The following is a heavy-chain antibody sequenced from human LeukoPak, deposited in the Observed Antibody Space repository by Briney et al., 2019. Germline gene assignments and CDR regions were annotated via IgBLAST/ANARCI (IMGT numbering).Heavy chain of an antibody. CDR2: INPSGGST. CDR1: GYTSTSYY. CDR3: ARYYGGNTRGFDP. V-gene: IGHV1-46*01. D-gene: IGHD4-23*01. J-gene: IGHJ5*02. Sequence: ASVKVSCKASGYTSTSYYMHWVRQAPGQGLEWMGIINPSGGSTSYAQKFQGRVTMTRDTSTSTVYMELSSLRSEDTAVYYCARYYGGNTRGFDPWGQGTLVTVSS.